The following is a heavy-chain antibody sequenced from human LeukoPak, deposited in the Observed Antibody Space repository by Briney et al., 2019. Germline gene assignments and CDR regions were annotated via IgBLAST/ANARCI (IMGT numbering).Heavy chain of an antibody. CDR2: IDPSDSYT. D-gene: IGHD3-16*02. V-gene: IGHV5-10-1*01. J-gene: IGHJ4*02. CDR1: GYSFTTYC. Sequence: GEPLRISCKGSGYSFTTYCITGVRHMPGKGLEWMGRIDPSDSYTNYSPSFQGHVTISADKPISTAYLQWSSLKASDTAMYYCARVIHLGELSLYDYWGQGTLVTVSS. CDR3: ARVIHLGELSLYDY.